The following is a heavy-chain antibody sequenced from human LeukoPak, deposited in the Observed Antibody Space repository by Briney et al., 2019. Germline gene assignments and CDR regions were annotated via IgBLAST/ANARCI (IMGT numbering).Heavy chain of an antibody. CDR1: GYTFTNYG. V-gene: IGHV1-18*01. Sequence: ASVKVSCKASGYTFTNYGISWVRRAPGQGLEWMGWISADNGNTNYAQRLQGRVTMTTDTSTSSAYMELTSLRSDDTAVYYCARQPRAGSSWHIDYWGQGTLVTVSS. D-gene: IGHD6-13*01. J-gene: IGHJ4*02. CDR2: ISADNGNT. CDR3: ARQPRAGSSWHIDY.